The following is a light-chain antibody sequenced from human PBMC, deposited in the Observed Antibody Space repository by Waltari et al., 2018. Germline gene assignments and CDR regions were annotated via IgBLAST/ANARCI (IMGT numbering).Light chain of an antibody. CDR1: RSDIGAFNS. Sequence: QSALTQPASVSGSPGQSTTISCTGARSDIGAFNSVPWYQQHPGKAPKLMIYEVTNRPSGVPNRFSGSKSGNTASLTVSGLQAEDEAAYYCSSYSSSSTPYVFGPGTLVTVL. V-gene: IGLV2-14*03. CDR3: SSYSSSSTPYV. CDR2: EVT. J-gene: IGLJ1*01.